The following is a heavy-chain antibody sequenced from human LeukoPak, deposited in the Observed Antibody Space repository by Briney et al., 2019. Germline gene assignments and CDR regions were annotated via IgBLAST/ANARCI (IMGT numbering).Heavy chain of an antibody. D-gene: IGHD3-10*01. V-gene: IGHV1-69*13. Sequence: SVKVSCKASGYTFTSYGISWVRQAPGQGLEWMGGIIPIFGTANYAQKFQGRVTITADESTSTAYMELSSLGSEDTAVYYCARTNTLWFGDESPLTGWFDPWGQGTLVTVSS. CDR3: ARTNTLWFGDESPLTGWFDP. CDR2: IIPIFGTA. CDR1: GYTFTSYG. J-gene: IGHJ5*02.